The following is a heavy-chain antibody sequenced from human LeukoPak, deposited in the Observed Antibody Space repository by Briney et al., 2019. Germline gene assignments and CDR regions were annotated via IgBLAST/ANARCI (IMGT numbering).Heavy chain of an antibody. Sequence: GGSLRLSCAASGFTFSSYGMSWVRQAPGKGLEWVANIKQDGSEKYYVDSVKGRFTISRDNAKNSLYLQMNSLRAEDTAVYYCARVRLEWLFGVDAFDIWGQGTMVTVSS. D-gene: IGHD3-3*01. J-gene: IGHJ3*02. CDR3: ARVRLEWLFGVDAFDI. V-gene: IGHV3-7*01. CDR1: GFTFSSYG. CDR2: IKQDGSEK.